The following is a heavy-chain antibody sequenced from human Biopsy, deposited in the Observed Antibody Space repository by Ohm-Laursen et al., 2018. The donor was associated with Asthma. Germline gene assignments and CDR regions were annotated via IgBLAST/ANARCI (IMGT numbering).Heavy chain of an antibody. CDR1: GYGPTDLS. D-gene: IGHD5-18*01. CDR3: ASDFPKVYVRYSLEV. Sequence: VSCALSGYGPTDLSMHWVRQAPGQGLGWMGGLDPEAAGTVNARRFPGRVTMTEDTCTDTAYMEVSSLSSDDTALEYCASDFPKVYVRYSLEVWGQGTLVTVSS. V-gene: IGHV1-24*01. J-gene: IGHJ4*02. CDR2: LDPEAAGT.